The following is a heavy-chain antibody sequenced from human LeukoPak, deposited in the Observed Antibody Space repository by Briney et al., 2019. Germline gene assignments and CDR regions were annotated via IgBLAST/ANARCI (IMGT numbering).Heavy chain of an antibody. J-gene: IGHJ4*02. D-gene: IGHD5-18*01. CDR3: AKDRRLSSYGNYFDY. CDR1: GFTFSSYG. CDR2: IRYDGSNK. Sequence: GGSLRLSCAASGFTFSSYGMHWVRQAPGKGLEWVAFIRYDGSNKYYADSVKGRFTISRDNSKNTLYLQMNSLRAEDTAVYYCAKDRRLSSYGNYFDYWGQGTLVTVSS. V-gene: IGHV3-30*02.